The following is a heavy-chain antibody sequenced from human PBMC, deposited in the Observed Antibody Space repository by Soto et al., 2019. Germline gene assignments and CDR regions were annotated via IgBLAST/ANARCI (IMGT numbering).Heavy chain of an antibody. D-gene: IGHD6-6*01. CDR2: LSWNSDSI. J-gene: IGHJ4*02. CDR1: GFTFDDYA. CDR3: AKEMSASYSSSSYYFDY. V-gene: IGHV3-9*01. Sequence: PGGSLRLSCAASGFTFDDYAMHWVRQVPGKGLEWVSGLSWNSDSIGYADSVKGRFSISRDNAKNSLYLQMNSLRAEDTALYYCAKEMSASYSSSSYYFDYWGQGTLVTVSS.